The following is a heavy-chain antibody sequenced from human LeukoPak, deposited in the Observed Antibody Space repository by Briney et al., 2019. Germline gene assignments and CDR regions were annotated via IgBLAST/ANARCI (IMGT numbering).Heavy chain of an antibody. CDR3: ARYDFWSGYYTGKAQSHYYYMDV. CDR2: ISAYNGNT. J-gene: IGHJ6*03. Sequence: VASVKVSCKASGYTFTSYGISWVRQAPGQGLEWMGWISAYNGNTNYAQKLQGRVTMTTDTSTSTAYMELRSLRSDDTAVYYCARYDFWSGYYTGKAQSHYYYMDVWGKGTTVTVSS. CDR1: GYTFTSYG. D-gene: IGHD3-3*01. V-gene: IGHV1-18*01.